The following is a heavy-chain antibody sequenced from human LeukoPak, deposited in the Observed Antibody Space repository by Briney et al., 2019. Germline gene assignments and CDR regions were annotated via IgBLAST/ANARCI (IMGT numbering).Heavy chain of an antibody. V-gene: IGHV3-23*01. Sequence: GGSLRLSCAASGVTFSSYAMSWVRQAPGRGREWGSAVSGSGGSTYYAASVKGRFTISRDNSKNTLYLQMTSLRAEDPAVYYCAKARHGSASYYLDWFAPWGHGTLVTVSP. CDR1: GVTFSSYA. D-gene: IGHD3-10*01. J-gene: IGHJ5*02. CDR3: AKARHGSASYYLDWFAP. CDR2: VSGSGGST.